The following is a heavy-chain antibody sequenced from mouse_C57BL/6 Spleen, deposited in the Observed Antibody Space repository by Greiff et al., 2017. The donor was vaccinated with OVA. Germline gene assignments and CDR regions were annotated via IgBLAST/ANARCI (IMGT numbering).Heavy chain of an antibody. CDR2: ISSGSSTI. Sequence: EVNLVESGGGLVKPGGSLKLSCAASGFTFSDYGMHWVRQAPEKGLEWVAYISSGSSTIYYADTVKGRFTISRDNAKNTLFLQMTSLRSEDTAMYYCARGLGYFDYWGQGTTLTVSS. CDR1: GFTFSDYG. V-gene: IGHV5-17*01. CDR3: ARGLGYFDY. J-gene: IGHJ2*01. D-gene: IGHD4-1*01.